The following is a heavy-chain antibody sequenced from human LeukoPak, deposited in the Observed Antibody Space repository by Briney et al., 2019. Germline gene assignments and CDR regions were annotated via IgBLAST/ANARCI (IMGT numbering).Heavy chain of an antibody. CDR1: GFTFNNFG. J-gene: IGHJ4*02. D-gene: IGHD4-23*01. CDR2: MGYEGIHK. Sequence: PGGSLRLSCAAYGFTFNNFGMHWVRQAPGKGLEWVAFMGYEGIHKYYADSVKGRFTISKDNSKATLYLQMNSLRPEDTAVCYCARDLHGGYSSDYWGQGTLVTVSS. V-gene: IGHV3-30*02. CDR3: ARDLHGGYSSDY.